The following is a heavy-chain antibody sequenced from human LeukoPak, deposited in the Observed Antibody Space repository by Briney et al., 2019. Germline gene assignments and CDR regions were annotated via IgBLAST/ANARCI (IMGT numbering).Heavy chain of an antibody. J-gene: IGHJ4*02. V-gene: IGHV3-30*18. CDR3: AKSYSGWYGGFDY. Sequence: PGRSLRLSCAASGFTFSSYGMHWVRRAPGKGLEWVAVLSYDGSEKYYADSVKGRCTISRDNSKNTLYLQMNSLRAEDTAVYYCAKSYSGWYGGFDYWGQGTLVTVSS. CDR2: LSYDGSEK. CDR1: GFTFSSYG. D-gene: IGHD6-19*01.